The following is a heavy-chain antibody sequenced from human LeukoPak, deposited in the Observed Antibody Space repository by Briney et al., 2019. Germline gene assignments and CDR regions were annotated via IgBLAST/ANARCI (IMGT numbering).Heavy chain of an antibody. V-gene: IGHV3-48*01. CDR1: GFTFSSYS. Sequence: PGGSLRLSCGASGFTFSSYSMNWVRQAPGKGLEWVSYISSSSSTIYYADSVKGRFTISRDNAKNSLYLQMNSLRAEDTAVYYCARDEGYCTNGVCITGVDYWGQGTLVTVSS. J-gene: IGHJ4*02. CDR2: ISSSSSTI. CDR3: ARDEGYCTNGVCITGVDY. D-gene: IGHD2-8*01.